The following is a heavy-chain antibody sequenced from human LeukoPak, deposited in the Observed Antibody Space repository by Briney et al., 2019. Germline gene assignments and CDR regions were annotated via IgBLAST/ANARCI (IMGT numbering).Heavy chain of an antibody. CDR1: GFTFRRYE. CDR2: IASSGSTI. D-gene: IGHD3-22*01. V-gene: IGHV3-48*03. J-gene: IGHJ4*02. Sequence: GGSLRLSCAASGFTFRRYEMNWVRQAPGQGLEWVSYIASSGSTIYYADPVKGRFTISRDNAKNSLYLQMNSLRAEDTAVYYCARANYYDISGYDYWGQGTLVTVSS. CDR3: ARANYYDISGYDY.